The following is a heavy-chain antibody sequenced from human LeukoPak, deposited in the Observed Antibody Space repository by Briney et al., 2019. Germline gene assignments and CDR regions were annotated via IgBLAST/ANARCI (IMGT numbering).Heavy chain of an antibody. J-gene: IGHJ4*02. V-gene: IGHV3-53*01. CDR1: GFTVSSDY. D-gene: IGHD6-6*01. CDR2: IYSGGST. CDR3: ARDRGGSSIAAPYLGY. Sequence: GGSLRLSCAASGFTVSSDYMSWVRQAPGKGLEWVSVIYSGGSTYYADSVKGRFTISRDNSKNTLYHQMNSLRAEDTAVYYCARDRGGSSIAAPYLGYWGQGTLVTVSS.